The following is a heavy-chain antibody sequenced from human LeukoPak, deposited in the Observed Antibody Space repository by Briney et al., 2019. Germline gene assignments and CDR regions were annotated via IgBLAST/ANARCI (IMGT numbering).Heavy chain of an antibody. D-gene: IGHD5-18*01. Sequence: GASLRLSCAASGFTFSSYAMSWVRRAPGKGLEWVSAISGSGGNTYYADSVKGRFTISRDNSKNTLYLQMNSLRAEDTAMYYCAKKRGMQLWQYYFDYWGQGTLVTVSS. V-gene: IGHV3-23*01. CDR2: ISGSGGNT. J-gene: IGHJ4*02. CDR3: AKKRGMQLWQYYFDY. CDR1: GFTFSSYA.